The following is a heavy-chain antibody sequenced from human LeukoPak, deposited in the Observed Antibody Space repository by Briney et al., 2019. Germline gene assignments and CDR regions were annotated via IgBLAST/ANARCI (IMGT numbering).Heavy chain of an antibody. D-gene: IGHD1-26*01. V-gene: IGHV3-33*01. J-gene: IGHJ4*02. CDR2: IWNDGSNK. CDR1: GFIFSIYG. CDR3: ARASGSYDY. Sequence: GGSLRLSCAASGFIFSIYGMHWVRQSPGKGLEWMAVIWNDGSNKYYADSVKGRFTISRDNSKNTLFLQMNSLRVEDTAVYYCARASGSYDYWGQGTLVTVSS.